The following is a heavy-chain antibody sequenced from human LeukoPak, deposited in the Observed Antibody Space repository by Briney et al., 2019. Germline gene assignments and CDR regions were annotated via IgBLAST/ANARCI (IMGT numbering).Heavy chain of an antibody. Sequence: PSETLSLTCAVYGGSFSGYYWSWIRQPPGKGLEWIGEINHSGSTNYNPSLKSRVTISVDTSKNQFSLKLSSVTAADTAVYYCARRAGAYRLNWFDPWGQGTLVTVSS. CDR2: INHSGST. J-gene: IGHJ5*02. CDR1: GGSFSGYY. CDR3: ARRAGAYRLNWFDP. D-gene: IGHD1-26*01. V-gene: IGHV4-34*01.